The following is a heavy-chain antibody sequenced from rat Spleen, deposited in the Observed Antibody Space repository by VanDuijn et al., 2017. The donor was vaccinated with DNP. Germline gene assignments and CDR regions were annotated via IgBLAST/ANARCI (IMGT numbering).Heavy chain of an antibody. CDR2: IIYDGSRT. V-gene: IGHV5S10*01. CDR1: GFTFSDYY. D-gene: IGHD5-1*01. J-gene: IGHJ2*01. CDR3: TTHDWGS. Sequence: EVQLVESGGGLVQPGRSLKLSCAASGFTFSDYYMAWVRQTPTKGLEWVATIIYDGSRTYYRDSVKGRFTISRDNAKSTLYLQMDSLRSEDTATYYCTTHDWGSWGQGVMVTVSS.